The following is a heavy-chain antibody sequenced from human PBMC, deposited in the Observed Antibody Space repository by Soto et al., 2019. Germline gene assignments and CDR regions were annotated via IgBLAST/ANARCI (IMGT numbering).Heavy chain of an antibody. V-gene: IGHV4-4*07. CDR2: XYXXGXT. D-gene: IGHD1-1*01. CDR1: GASISGYY. Sequence: SETLSLTCTVSGASISGYYWSWIRKSAGQGREXIGXXYXXGXTXXXPXXXSRVMMSVDTSKKQFSLKLRSVTAADTAVYYCVRDGTKTLRDWFDPWGQGISVTVSS. CDR3: VRDGTKTLRDWFDP. J-gene: IGHJ5*02.